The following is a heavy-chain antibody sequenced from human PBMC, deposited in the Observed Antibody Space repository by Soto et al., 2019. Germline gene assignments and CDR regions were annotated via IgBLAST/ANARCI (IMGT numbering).Heavy chain of an antibody. CDR2: IYPVDSDS. Sequence: GESLKISCKASGYSFSTYWIGWVRQMPGKGLDWMGIIYPVDSDSRYNPSFQGHVTLSADKSISTAYLRWSSLRASDSAIYYCARHASSRKSTYVSYAVDVWGPGTTVTVSS. D-gene: IGHD2-2*01. J-gene: IGHJ6*02. CDR1: GYSFSTYW. V-gene: IGHV5-51*01. CDR3: ARHASSRKSTYVSYAVDV.